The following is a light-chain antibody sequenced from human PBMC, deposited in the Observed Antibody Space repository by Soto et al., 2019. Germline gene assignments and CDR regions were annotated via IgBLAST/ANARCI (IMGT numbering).Light chain of an antibody. CDR1: QSISSW. J-gene: IGKJ1*01. CDR2: KAS. CDR3: QHYNSYRT. Sequence: DIQMTQSPSTLSASVGDRVTITCRASQSISSWLAWYQQKPGKAPKLLIYKASSLESGVPSRFSGSGSGTEFTLTISSLQPDDVATYYCQHYNSYRTFGQGTKVEIK. V-gene: IGKV1-5*03.